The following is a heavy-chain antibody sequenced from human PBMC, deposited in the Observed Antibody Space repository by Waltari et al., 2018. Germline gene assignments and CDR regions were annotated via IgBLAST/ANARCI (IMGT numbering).Heavy chain of an antibody. V-gene: IGHV3-43D*04. D-gene: IGHD3-9*01. CDR3: VKEAAGYDSLIANGLDV. CDR2: ITWDGRST. Sequence: EVQLEESGGGVVQPGGSLRLSCAASGFTFDDFAMHWFRQAPGKGLEWVSLITWDGRSTYYADSVKGRFAISRDNGKDFLYLQMNSLRPEDTALYYCVKEAAGYDSLIANGLDVWGQGTTVTVSS. J-gene: IGHJ6*02. CDR1: GFTFDDFA.